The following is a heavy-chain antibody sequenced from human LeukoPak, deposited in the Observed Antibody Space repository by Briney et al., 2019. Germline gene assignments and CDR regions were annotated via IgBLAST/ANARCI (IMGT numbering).Heavy chain of an antibody. CDR1: GFTFSNYF. V-gene: IGHV3-23*01. Sequence: GGSLRLSCTASGFTFSNYFMSWVRQAPGKGLEWVSSISGSGGKTYYTDSVKGRFTISRDNSKNMLYLQMNSLRAEDTAVYYCARSGLWFGTGTDYWGQGTLVTVSS. CDR2: ISGSGGKT. CDR3: ARSGLWFGTGTDY. D-gene: IGHD3-10*01. J-gene: IGHJ4*02.